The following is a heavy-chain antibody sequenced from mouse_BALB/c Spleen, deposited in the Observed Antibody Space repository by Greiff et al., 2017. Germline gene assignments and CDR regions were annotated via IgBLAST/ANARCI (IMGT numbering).Heavy chain of an antibody. CDR1: GYSFTSGYY. CDR2: ISYDGSN. CDR3: ASEAMDY. V-gene: IGHV3-6*02. Sequence: EVQRVESGPGLVKPSQSLSLTCSVSGYSFTSGYYWYWIRQFPGNQLEWMGYISYDGSNNYNPSLKNRISITRDTSKNQFFLKLNSVTTEDTATYYCASEAMDYWGQGTSVTVSS. J-gene: IGHJ4*01.